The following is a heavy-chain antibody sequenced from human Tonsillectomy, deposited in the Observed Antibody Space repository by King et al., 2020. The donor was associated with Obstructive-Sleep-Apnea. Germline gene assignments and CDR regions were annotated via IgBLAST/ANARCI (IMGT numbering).Heavy chain of an antibody. CDR3: AKGGYSYGFGLDY. CDR2: INSDGSST. Sequence: VQLVESGGGLVQPGGSLRLSCAASGFTFSSYWMHWVRQAPGKGLVWVSRINSDGSSTSYADSVKGRFTISRDNAKNTLYLQMNSLRAEDTAVYYCAKGGYSYGFGLDYWGQGTLVTVSS. J-gene: IGHJ4*02. V-gene: IGHV3-74*01. D-gene: IGHD5-18*01. CDR1: GFTFSSYW.